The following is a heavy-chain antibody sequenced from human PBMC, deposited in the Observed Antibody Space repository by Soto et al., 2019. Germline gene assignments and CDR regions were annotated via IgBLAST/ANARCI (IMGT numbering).Heavy chain of an antibody. CDR2: ISSSGSYI. CDR1: GFYLSGYA. J-gene: IGHJ4*02. CDR3: ARDLLGFTYVSDY. D-gene: IGHD5-18*01. V-gene: IGHV3-21*01. Sequence: PGGSLRLSCAASGFYLSGYAMNWVRQAPGKGLEWVSSISSSGSYIYQVDSVKGRFTVSRDNTANSLYLQMNSLRAEDTAVYFCARDLLGFTYVSDYWGQGTLVTVSS.